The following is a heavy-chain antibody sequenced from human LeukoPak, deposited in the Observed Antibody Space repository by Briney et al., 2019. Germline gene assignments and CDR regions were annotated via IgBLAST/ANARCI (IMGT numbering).Heavy chain of an antibody. CDR1: GGSFSGYY. J-gene: IGHJ4*02. CDR3: ARQEWLEIFDF. D-gene: IGHD6-19*01. V-gene: IGHV4-34*01. Sequence: SETLSLTCAVYGGSFSGYYWSWIRQPPVKGLEWIGEINHSGSTNYNPSLKSRVTISADTSNNQFSLRLTSVTAADTAVYYCARQEWLEIFDFWGQGTLVTVSS. CDR2: INHSGST.